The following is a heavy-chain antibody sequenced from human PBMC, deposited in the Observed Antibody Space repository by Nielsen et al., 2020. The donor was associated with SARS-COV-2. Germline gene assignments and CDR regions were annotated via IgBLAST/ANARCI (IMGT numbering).Heavy chain of an antibody. D-gene: IGHD6-19*01. CDR2: ISGSGSTI. CDR1: GFTFSSYA. J-gene: IGHJ4*02. Sequence: GGSLRLSCTASGFTFSSYAMSWVRQAPGKGLEWVSAISGSGSTIYYADSVKGRFTISRDNAKNTLYLQMNSLRPEDTAVYYCAKDGGGSGWPRYYFDYWGQGTLVTVSS. V-gene: IGHV3-23*01. CDR3: AKDGGGSGWPRYYFDY.